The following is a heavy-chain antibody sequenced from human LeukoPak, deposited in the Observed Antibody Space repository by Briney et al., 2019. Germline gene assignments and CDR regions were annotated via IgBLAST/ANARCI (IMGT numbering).Heavy chain of an antibody. CDR3: ARDGGSSWDRPYCYYYMDV. D-gene: IGHD6-13*01. J-gene: IGHJ6*03. Sequence: PGGSLRLSCAASGFTFSSYSMNWVRQAPGKGLEWVSGINWNGGSTGYADSVKGRFTISRDNAKNSLYLQMNSLRAEDTALYYCARDGGSSWDRPYCYYYMDVWGKGTTVTVSS. V-gene: IGHV3-20*04. CDR1: GFTFSSYS. CDR2: INWNGGST.